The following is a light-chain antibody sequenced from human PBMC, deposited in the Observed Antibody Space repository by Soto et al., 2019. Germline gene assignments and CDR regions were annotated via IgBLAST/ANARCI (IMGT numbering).Light chain of an antibody. CDR1: QSVSSD. V-gene: IGKV3-15*01. J-gene: IGKJ4*01. Sequence: EIVMTQSPATLSVSPGERATLSCRASQSVSSDLAWYQQKPGQGPRLLIYGASTRATGIPARFSGSVSGTEFTLTISSLQSEDFAVYYCQQYNNWPPLTFGGGTKVEIK. CDR3: QQYNNWPPLT. CDR2: GAS.